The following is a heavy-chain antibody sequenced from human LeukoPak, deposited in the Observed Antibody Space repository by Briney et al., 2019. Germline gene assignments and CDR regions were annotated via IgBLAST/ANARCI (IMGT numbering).Heavy chain of an antibody. V-gene: IGHV3-21*04. CDR1: GFIFSSYS. Sequence: GGSLRLSCAAAGFIFSSYSMNWVRQAPGKGLEWVSSISSRSGYIAYADSVKGRFTIPRDNAKNSLYLQVNSLRAEDPAVYYCARGYYGSGNYVAYWGQGTLVTVSS. D-gene: IGHD3-10*01. CDR3: ARGYYGSGNYVAY. CDR2: ISSRSGYI. J-gene: IGHJ4*02.